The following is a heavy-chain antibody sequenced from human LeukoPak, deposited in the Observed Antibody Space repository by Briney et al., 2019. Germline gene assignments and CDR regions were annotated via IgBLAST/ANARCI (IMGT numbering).Heavy chain of an antibody. V-gene: IGHV3-23*01. D-gene: IGHD3-9*01. CDR3: ARGYFDWPGYGVDY. CDR1: GFTFSSYA. CDR2: ISGNGGST. Sequence: QPGGSLRLSCAASGFTFSSYAMSWVRQAPGKGLEWVSSISGNGGSTYDADSVKGRFTVSRDDAKNTLYLQMNSLRAEDTAVYYCARGYFDWPGYGVDYWGQGTLVTVSS. J-gene: IGHJ4*02.